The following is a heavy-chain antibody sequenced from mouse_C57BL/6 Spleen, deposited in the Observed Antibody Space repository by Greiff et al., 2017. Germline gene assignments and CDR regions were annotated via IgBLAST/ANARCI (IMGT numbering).Heavy chain of an antibody. CDR2: ISYDGSN. Sequence: ESGPGLVKPSQSLSLTCSVTGYSITSGYYWNWIRQFPGNKLEWMGYISYDGSNNYNPSLKNRSSITRDTSKNQFFLTLNSVTTEDTATYYCARDPDYRYAYWGQGTLVTVSA. CDR1: GYSITSGYY. CDR3: ARDPDYRYAY. D-gene: IGHD2-4*01. J-gene: IGHJ3*01. V-gene: IGHV3-6*01.